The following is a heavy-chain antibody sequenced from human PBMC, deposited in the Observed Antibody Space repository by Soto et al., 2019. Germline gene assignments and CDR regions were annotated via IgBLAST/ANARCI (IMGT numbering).Heavy chain of an antibody. J-gene: IGHJ2*01. CDR1: GFTFSSYW. V-gene: IGHV3-7*01. CDR3: ARDRILGQGYCSGGSCGYFDL. D-gene: IGHD2-15*01. Sequence: EVQLVESGGGLVQPGGSLRLSCAASGFTFSSYWMSWVRQAPGKGLEWVANIKQDGSEKYYVDSVKGRFTISRDNAKNSLYLQMNSLRAEDTAVYYCARDRILGQGYCSGGSCGYFDLWGRGTLVTVSS. CDR2: IKQDGSEK.